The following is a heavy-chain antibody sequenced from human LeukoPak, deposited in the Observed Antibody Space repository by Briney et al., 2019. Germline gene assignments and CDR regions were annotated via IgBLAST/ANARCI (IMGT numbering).Heavy chain of an antibody. CDR3: ARAVSGSYVFDY. Sequence: ASVKVSCKASGYTFTGYYMHWVRQAPGQGLEWMGWINPNSGGTNYAQKFQGRVTMTRDTSISTAYMELSRLRSDDTAVYYCARAVSGSYVFDYWGQGTLVTVSS. D-gene: IGHD1-26*01. CDR2: INPNSGGT. V-gene: IGHV1-2*02. CDR1: GYTFTGYY. J-gene: IGHJ4*02.